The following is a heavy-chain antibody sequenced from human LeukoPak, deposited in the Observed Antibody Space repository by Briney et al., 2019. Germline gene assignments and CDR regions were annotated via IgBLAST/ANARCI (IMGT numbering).Heavy chain of an antibody. J-gene: IGHJ4*02. CDR2: IYYNENT. D-gene: IGHD6-19*01. V-gene: IGHV4-39*07. CDR1: GGSISSSSYY. CDR3: ARDLPDPADSGWYGIDY. Sequence: SETLSLTCTVSGGSISSSSYYWGWIRQPPGKGLEWIGSIYYNENTYYNPSFKSRVTMSVDMSRKQFSLRLSSVTAADTAVYYCARDLPDPADSGWYGIDYWGQGTLVTVSS.